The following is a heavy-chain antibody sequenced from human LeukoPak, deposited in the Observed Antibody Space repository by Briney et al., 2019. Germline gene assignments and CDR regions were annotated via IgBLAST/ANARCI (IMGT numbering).Heavy chain of an antibody. J-gene: IGHJ3*02. V-gene: IGHV1-18*01. CDR3: ARVYAGYSYGSDAFDI. CDR1: GYTFTSYG. CDR2: ISAYNGNT. Sequence: ASVKVSCKASGYTFTSYGISWVRQAPGQGLEWMGWISAYNGNTNYAQKLQGRVTMTTDTSTSTAYMELRSLRSDDTAVYYCARVYAGYSYGSDAFDIWGQGTMVTVSS. D-gene: IGHD5-18*01.